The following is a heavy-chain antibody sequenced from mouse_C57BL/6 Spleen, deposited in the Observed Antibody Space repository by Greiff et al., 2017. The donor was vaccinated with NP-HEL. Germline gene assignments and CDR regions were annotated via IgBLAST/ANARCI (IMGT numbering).Heavy chain of an antibody. CDR2: INYDGSST. CDR1: GFTFSDYY. CDR3: ARVRLRLYFDV. V-gene: IGHV5-16*01. J-gene: IGHJ1*03. Sequence: EVKVVESEGGLVQPGSSMKLSCTASGFTFSDYYMAWVRQVPEKGLEWVANINYDGSSTYYLDSLKSRFIISRDNAKNILYLQMSSLKSEDTATYYCARVRLRLYFDVWGTGTTVTVSS. D-gene: IGHD2-4*01.